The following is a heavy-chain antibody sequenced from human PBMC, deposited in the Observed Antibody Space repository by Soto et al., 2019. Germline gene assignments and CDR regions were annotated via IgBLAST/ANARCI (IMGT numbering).Heavy chain of an antibody. V-gene: IGHV1-69*01. CDR2: IIPIFGTA. CDR3: ARGKITGTTRRVGYYYGMDV. D-gene: IGHD1-7*01. Sequence: QVQLVQSGAEGKKPGSSVKVSCKAYGGTFSSYAISWVRQAPGQGLEWMGGIIPIFGTANYAQKFQSRVSRSADESKSTAYMELSSLRYEDTAVYYCARGKITGTTRRVGYYYGMDVWGQGTTVTVSS. J-gene: IGHJ6*02. CDR1: GGTFSSYA.